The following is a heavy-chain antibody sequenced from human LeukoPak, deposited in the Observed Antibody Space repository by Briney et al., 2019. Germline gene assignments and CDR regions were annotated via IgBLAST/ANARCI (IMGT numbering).Heavy chain of an antibody. Sequence: SETLSLPCTFSGGPTTISSDSWGGIPQPPGRGLEWIGSIYYSGSTYYNPSLKSRVTISVDTSKNQFSLKLSSVTAADTAVYYCARDGGYSNPYYYYYYYMDVWGKGTTVTVSS. D-gene: IGHD4-11*01. J-gene: IGHJ6*03. CDR1: GGPTTISSDS. CDR2: IYYSGST. CDR3: ARDGGYSNPYYYYYYYMDV. V-gene: IGHV4-39*07.